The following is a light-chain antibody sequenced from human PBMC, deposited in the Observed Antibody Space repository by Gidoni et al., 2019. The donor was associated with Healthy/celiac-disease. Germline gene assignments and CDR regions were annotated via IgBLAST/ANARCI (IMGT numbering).Light chain of an antibody. CDR3: SSYAGSNNFVV. CDR1: SSDVGVYNY. V-gene: IGLV2-8*01. J-gene: IGLJ2*01. Sequence: QSALTQPPSASGSPGLSVTISCTGTSSDVGVYNYVSWYQPHPGKAPKLMIYEVSKRPSGVPDSFSGSKSGNTASLTVYGLQAEDEADYYCSSYAGSNNFVVFGGGTKLTVL. CDR2: EVS.